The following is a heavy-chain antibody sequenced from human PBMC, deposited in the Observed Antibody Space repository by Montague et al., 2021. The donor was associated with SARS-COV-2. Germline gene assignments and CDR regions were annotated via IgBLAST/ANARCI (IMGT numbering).Heavy chain of an antibody. CDR2: INHSGTT. D-gene: IGHD2-8*01. V-gene: IGHV4-34*01. Sequence: SETLSLTCAVYRGSVKSYYWTWIRQAPGKGLAWIGEINHSGTTSYNPSLKSRVTMSIDASKRQFSLRLNSVSAAGTAVYFCARGRPVQGSIRHFESVSSGVLDLWGPGSLVIVS. J-gene: IGHJ4*03. CDR1: RGSVKSYY. CDR3: ARGRPVQGSIRHFESVSSGVLDL.